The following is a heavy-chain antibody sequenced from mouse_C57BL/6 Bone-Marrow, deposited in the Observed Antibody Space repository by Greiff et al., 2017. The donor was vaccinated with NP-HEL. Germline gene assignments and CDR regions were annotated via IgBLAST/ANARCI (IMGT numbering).Heavy chain of an antibody. V-gene: IGHV1-53*01. J-gene: IGHJ1*03. CDR1: GYTFTSYW. CDR2: INPSNGGT. CDR3: AREWLSYWYFDV. Sequence: QVQLQQPGTELVKPGASVKLSCKASGYTFTSYWMHWVKQRPGQGLEWIGNINPSNGGTNYNEKFKSKATLTLDKSSSTAYMQLSSLTSEDSAVYYCAREWLSYWYFDVWGTGTTVTVSS. D-gene: IGHD1-3*01.